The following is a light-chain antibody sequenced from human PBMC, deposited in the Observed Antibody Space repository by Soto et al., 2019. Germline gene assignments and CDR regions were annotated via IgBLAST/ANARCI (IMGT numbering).Light chain of an antibody. J-gene: IGLJ3*02. CDR3: QTWGTGRGV. Sequence: QAVLTQSPSASASLGASVKLTCTLSSGHSSYAIAWHQQQPEKGPRYLMKLNSDGSHSKGDGIPDRFSGSSSGAERYLTISSLQSEDEADYYCQTWGTGRGVFGGGTKDRP. V-gene: IGLV4-69*01. CDR2: LNSDGSH. CDR1: SGHSSYA.